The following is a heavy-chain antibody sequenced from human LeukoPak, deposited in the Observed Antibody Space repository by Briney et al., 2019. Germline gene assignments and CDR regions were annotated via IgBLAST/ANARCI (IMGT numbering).Heavy chain of an antibody. J-gene: IGHJ3*02. D-gene: IGHD3-22*01. CDR2: INPNSGGT. CDR1: GYTFTGYY. V-gene: IGHV1-2*02. CDR3: AYPYYYDSSGCHI. Sequence: ASVKVSCKASGYTFTGYYMHWVRQAPGQGLEWMGWINPNSGGTNYAQKFQGRVTMTRDTSISTAYMELSRLRSDDTAVYYCAYPYYYDSSGCHIWGQGTMVTVSS.